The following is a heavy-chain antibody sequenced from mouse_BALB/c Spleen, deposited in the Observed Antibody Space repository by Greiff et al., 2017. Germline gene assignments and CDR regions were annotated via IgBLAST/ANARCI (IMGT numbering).Heavy chain of an antibody. CDR1: GFNIKDYY. J-gene: IGHJ3*01. CDR2: IDPENGNT. CDR3: ARREVRAWFAY. Sequence: DVKLQESGAELVRPGALVKLSCKASGFNIKDYYMHWVKQRPEQGLEWIGWIDPENGNTIYDPKFQGKASITADTSSNTAYLQLSSLTSEDTAVYYCARREVRAWFAYWGQGTLVTVSA. D-gene: IGHD2-14*01. V-gene: IGHV14-1*02.